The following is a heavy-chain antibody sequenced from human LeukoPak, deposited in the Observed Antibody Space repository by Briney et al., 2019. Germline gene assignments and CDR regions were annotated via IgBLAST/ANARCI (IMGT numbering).Heavy chain of an antibody. Sequence: SETLSLTCTVSGGSISSSSYYWGWIRQPPGKGLEWIGSIYYSGSTYYNPSLKSRVTISVDTSKNQFSLKLSSVTAADTAVYYCARDGYGSGRDYWGQGTLVTVSS. D-gene: IGHD3-10*01. CDR3: ARDGYGSGRDY. CDR1: GGSISSSSYY. CDR2: IYYSGST. V-gene: IGHV4-39*07. J-gene: IGHJ4*02.